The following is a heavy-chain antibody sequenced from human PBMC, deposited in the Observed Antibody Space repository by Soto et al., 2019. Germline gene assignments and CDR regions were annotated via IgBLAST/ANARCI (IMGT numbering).Heavy chain of an antibody. Sequence: ASVNVSWQASGYTLTGDYVRWLRQAPGQGLEWMGWINPSSXGTNYAQKYQGGVTMTKDTSISTAYMELRRLRSDDTAGYYCAIVVHDCSSTSCHWFDPGGKGTLVTVSS. V-gene: IGHV1-2*02. J-gene: IGHJ5*02. D-gene: IGHD2-2*01. CDR1: GYTLTGDY. CDR3: AIVVHDCSSTSCHWFDP. CDR2: INPSSXGT.